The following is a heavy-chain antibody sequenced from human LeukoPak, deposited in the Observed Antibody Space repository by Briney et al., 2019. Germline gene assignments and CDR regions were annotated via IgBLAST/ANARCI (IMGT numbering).Heavy chain of an antibody. D-gene: IGHD6-6*01. J-gene: IGHJ4*02. CDR1: GNTFTTSL. CDR2: IYPGDSDT. CDR3: ARPKYSSSLAFDF. V-gene: IGHV5-51*01. Sequence: GESLKISCRDSGNTFTTSLIAWVRQMPGPGLEWMGIIYPGDSDTKYSPSFQGQVTISADKSISTAYLHWNSLKASDTATYYCARPKYSSSLAFDFWGQGTPVTVSS.